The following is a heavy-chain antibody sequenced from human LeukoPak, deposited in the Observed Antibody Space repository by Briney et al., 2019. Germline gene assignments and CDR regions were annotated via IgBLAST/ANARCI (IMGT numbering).Heavy chain of an antibody. CDR1: DDSINSYY. CDR3: ARGRSNYYGMDV. D-gene: IGHD1-26*01. CDR2: IYYNGNT. Sequence: SETLSLTCSVSDDSINSYYWNWIRRPPGKGLEWIGYIYYNGNTNYSPSLKSRVTMSVDTSKNLFSLKVSSVTAADTAVYYCARGRSNYYGMDVWGQGTTVTVSS. J-gene: IGHJ6*02. V-gene: IGHV4-59*01.